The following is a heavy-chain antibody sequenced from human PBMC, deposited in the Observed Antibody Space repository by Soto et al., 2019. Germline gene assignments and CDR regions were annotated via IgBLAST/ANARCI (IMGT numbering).Heavy chain of an antibody. V-gene: IGHV3-33*01. D-gene: IGHD2-2*01. Sequence: GGSLRLSCAASGFTFSSYGMHWVRQAPGKGLEWVAVIWYDGSNKYYADSVKGRFTISRDNSKNTLYLQMNSLRAEDTAVYYCARVSFRIVVVPAAMFGGAFDIWGQGTMVTVSS. CDR2: IWYDGSNK. J-gene: IGHJ3*02. CDR1: GFTFSSYG. CDR3: ARVSFRIVVVPAAMFGGAFDI.